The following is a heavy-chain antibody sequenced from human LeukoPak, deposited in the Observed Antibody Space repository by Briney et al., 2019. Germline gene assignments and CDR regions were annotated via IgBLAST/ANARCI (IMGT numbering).Heavy chain of an antibody. Sequence: SETLSLTCTVSGYSISSGYYWGWIRQPPGKGLEWIGSIYHSGSTYYNPSLKSRVTISVDTSKNQVSLQLSSVTAADTAVYYCARDNIVVVAATKAYYFDYWGQGTLVTVSS. V-gene: IGHV4-38-2*02. D-gene: IGHD2-15*01. CDR2: IYHSGST. CDR3: ARDNIVVVAATKAYYFDY. CDR1: GYSISSGYY. J-gene: IGHJ4*02.